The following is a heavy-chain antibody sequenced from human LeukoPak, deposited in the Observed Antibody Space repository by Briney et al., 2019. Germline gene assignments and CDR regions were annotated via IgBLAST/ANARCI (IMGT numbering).Heavy chain of an antibody. CDR1: GFTFSSYE. CDR2: ISSSGSTK. D-gene: IGHD6-13*01. J-gene: IGHJ4*02. CDR3: ARIGQQLAFDY. Sequence: GGSLRLSCAASGFTFSSYEMNWVRQAPEKGLEWVSYISSSGSTKYHADSVKGRFTISRDNAKNSLYLQMNSLRAEDTAVYYCARIGQQLAFDYWGQGALVTVSS. V-gene: IGHV3-48*03.